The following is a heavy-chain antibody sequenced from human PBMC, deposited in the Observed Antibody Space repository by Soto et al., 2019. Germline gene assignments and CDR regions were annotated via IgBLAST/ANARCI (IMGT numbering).Heavy chain of an antibody. CDR2: FHYGEST. D-gene: IGHD2-2*01. V-gene: IGHV4-39*02. CDR3: ARLGGFCSSTNCYGYYAMDV. J-gene: IGHJ6*02. Sequence: SETLSLTCTVSGGXISSGPYSWGWIRQPPGEGLEWIATFHYGESTHYNPSLESRVTVSVDTSQNHFSLKVSSVTVADTAVYYCARLGGFCSSTNCYGYYAMDVWSQGTTVTVSS. CDR1: GGXISSGPYS.